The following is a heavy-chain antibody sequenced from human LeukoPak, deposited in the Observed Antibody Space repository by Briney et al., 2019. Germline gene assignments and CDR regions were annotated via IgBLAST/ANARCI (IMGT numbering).Heavy chain of an antibody. CDR1: GFTFSSYS. CDR2: ISSSSSYI. V-gene: IGHV3-21*01. CDR3: ARDPRQWELLLYYFDY. Sequence: GGSLRLSCAASGFTFSSYSMNWARQAPGKGLEWVSSISSSSSYIYYADSVKGRFTISRDNAKNSLYLQMNSLRAEDTAVYYCARDPRQWELLLYYFDYWGQGTLVTVSS. D-gene: IGHD1-26*01. J-gene: IGHJ4*02.